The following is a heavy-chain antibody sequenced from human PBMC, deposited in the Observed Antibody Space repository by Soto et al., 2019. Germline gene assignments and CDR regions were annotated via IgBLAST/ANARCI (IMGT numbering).Heavy chain of an antibody. V-gene: IGHV5-51*01. J-gene: IGHJ6*02. CDR2: IYPGDSDT. CDR1: GYSFTSYW. Sequence: GESLKISCKGSGYSFTSYWIGWVRQMPGEGLEWMGIIYPGDSDTRYSPSFQGQVTISADKSINTVYLQWSSLKASDTAMYYCATGAFSSGYYYYGMDVWGHGTTVTVSS. CDR3: ATGAFSSGYYYYGMDV. D-gene: IGHD3-16*01.